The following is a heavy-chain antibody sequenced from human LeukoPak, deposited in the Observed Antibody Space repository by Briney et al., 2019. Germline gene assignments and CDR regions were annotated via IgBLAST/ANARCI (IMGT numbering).Heavy chain of an antibody. CDR2: ISWNSGSI. D-gene: IGHD3-10*01. Sequence: PGGSLRLSCAASGFTFDDYAMHWVRQAPGKGLEWVSGISWNSGSIGYADSVKGRFTISRDNAKNSLYLQMNSLRAEDTALYYCAKVYGSGSYYYGVGYYFDYSGQGTLVTVSS. V-gene: IGHV3-9*01. CDR3: AKVYGSGSYYYGVGYYFDY. J-gene: IGHJ4*02. CDR1: GFTFDDYA.